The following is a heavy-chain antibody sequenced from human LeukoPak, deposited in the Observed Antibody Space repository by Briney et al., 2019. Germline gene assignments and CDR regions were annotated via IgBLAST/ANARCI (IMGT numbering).Heavy chain of an antibody. Sequence: SETLSLTCTVSGGSISSYYWSWIRQPPGKGLEWTGYIYYSGSTNYNPSLKSRVTISVDTSKNQFSLKLSSVTAADTAVYYCARDVLYSSGWYDAFDIWGQGTMVTVSS. V-gene: IGHV4-59*01. D-gene: IGHD6-19*01. J-gene: IGHJ3*02. CDR3: ARDVLYSSGWYDAFDI. CDR2: IYYSGST. CDR1: GGSISSYY.